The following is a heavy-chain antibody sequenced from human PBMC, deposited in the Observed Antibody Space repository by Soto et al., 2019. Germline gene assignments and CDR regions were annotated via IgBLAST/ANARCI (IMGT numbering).Heavy chain of an antibody. CDR3: AAGVTTFDY. Sequence: SSVKVSCKVSGTSLSGLPMHWVRQAPGKGLEWMGSLDYEEGERSFAHRFQGRLTVTEDTSTDTAYMELSSLMSEDTAVYYCAAGVTTFDYWGQGTLVTVSS. J-gene: IGHJ4*02. D-gene: IGHD4-17*01. V-gene: IGHV1-24*01. CDR2: LDYEEGER. CDR1: GTSLSGLP.